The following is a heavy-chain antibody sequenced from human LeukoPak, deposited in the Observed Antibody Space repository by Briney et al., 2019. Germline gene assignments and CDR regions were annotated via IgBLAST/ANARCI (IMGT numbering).Heavy chain of an antibody. V-gene: IGHV3-21*01. Sequence: GGSLGLSCAASGFTFSSYSMNWVRQAPGKGLEWVSSISSSSSYIYYADSVKGRFTISRDNAKNSLYLQMNSLRAEDTAVYYCARTVANPAWFDPWGQGTLVTVSS. CDR2: ISSSSSYI. J-gene: IGHJ5*02. CDR3: ARTVANPAWFDP. CDR1: GFTFSSYS. D-gene: IGHD4-17*01.